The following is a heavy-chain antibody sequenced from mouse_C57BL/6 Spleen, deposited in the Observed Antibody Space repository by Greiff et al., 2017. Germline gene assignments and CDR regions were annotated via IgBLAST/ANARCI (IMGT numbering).Heavy chain of an antibody. J-gene: IGHJ2*01. CDR2: ISSGSSTI. CDR3: ARPYYGSSYPYYFDY. D-gene: IGHD1-1*01. CDR1: GFTFSDYG. V-gene: IGHV5-17*01. Sequence: EVKVVESGGGLVKPGGSLKLSCAASGFTFSDYGMHWVRQAPEKGLEWVAYISSGSSTIYYADTVKGRFTISRDNAKNTLFLQMTSLRSEDTAMYYCARPYYGSSYPYYFDYWGQGTTLTVSS.